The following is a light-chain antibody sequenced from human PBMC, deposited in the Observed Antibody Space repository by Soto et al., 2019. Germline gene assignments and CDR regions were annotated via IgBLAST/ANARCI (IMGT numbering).Light chain of an antibody. Sequence: EIVLTQSPGTLSLSPGERATLSCRASQSVSSSYLAWYQKKPGQAPRLLIYGASSRATGIADRFRGSGSGTDFTITISSLEPEDFVTYYCQQSYKMPSFGQGTRLVIK. CDR3: QQSYKMPS. CDR2: GAS. CDR1: QSVSSSY. V-gene: IGKV3-20*01. J-gene: IGKJ5*01.